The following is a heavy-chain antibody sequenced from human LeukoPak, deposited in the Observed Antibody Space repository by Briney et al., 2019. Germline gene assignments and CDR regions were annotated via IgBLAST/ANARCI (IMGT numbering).Heavy chain of an antibody. CDR3: ARGKVGELGFWSGYHPRYYYGMDV. V-gene: IGHV4-34*01. CDR2: INHSGST. Sequence: PSETLSLTCAVYGGSFSGYYWSWLRQPPGKGLEWIGEINHSGSTNYNPSLKSRVTISVDTSKNQFSLKLSSVTAADTAVYYCARGKVGELGFWSGYHPRYYYGMDVWGQGTTVTVSS. D-gene: IGHD3-3*01. J-gene: IGHJ6*02. CDR1: GGSFSGYY.